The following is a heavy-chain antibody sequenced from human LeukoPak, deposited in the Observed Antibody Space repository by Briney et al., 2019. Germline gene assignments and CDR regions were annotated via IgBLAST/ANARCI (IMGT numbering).Heavy chain of an antibody. J-gene: IGHJ6*02. Sequence: GGSLRLSCAASGFTFSSYALSWVRQAPGKGLEWVSVIGGSGDNRYYAESAKGRFTISRDNSKNTLYLQMNSLRAEDTAVYYCARGGAYCGGDCYDGMDVWGQGTTVTVSS. CDR1: GFTFSSYA. D-gene: IGHD2-21*02. CDR2: IGGSGDNR. V-gene: IGHV3-23*01. CDR3: ARGGAYCGGDCYDGMDV.